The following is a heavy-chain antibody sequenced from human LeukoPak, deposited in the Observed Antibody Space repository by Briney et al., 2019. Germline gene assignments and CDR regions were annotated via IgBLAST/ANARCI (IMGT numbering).Heavy chain of an antibody. CDR2: INPNSGGT. J-gene: IGHJ6*02. Sequence: ASVKVSCKASGYTFTGYYMHWVRQAPGQGLEWMGWINPNSGGTNYAQKFQGRVTMTRDTSISTAYMELSRLRSDDTAVYYCARAAAGTDYYYYGMDVWGQGTTVTVPS. CDR1: GYTFTGYY. D-gene: IGHD6-13*01. V-gene: IGHV1-2*02. CDR3: ARAAAGTDYYYYGMDV.